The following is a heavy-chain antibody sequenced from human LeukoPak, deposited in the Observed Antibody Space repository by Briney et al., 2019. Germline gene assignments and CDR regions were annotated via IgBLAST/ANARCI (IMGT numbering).Heavy chain of an antibody. D-gene: IGHD6-19*01. V-gene: IGHV4-34*01. CDR2: INHSGST. Sequence: SETLSLTCTVSGGSMSSYYWNWIRQPPGKGLEWIGEINHSGSTNYNPSLKSRVTISVDTSKNQFSLKLSSVTAADTAVYYCARGRSSGWRNWFDPWGQGTLVTVSS. CDR1: GGSMSSYY. CDR3: ARGRSSGWRNWFDP. J-gene: IGHJ5*02.